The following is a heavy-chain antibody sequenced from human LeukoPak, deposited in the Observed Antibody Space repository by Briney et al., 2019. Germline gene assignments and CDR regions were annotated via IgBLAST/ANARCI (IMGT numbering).Heavy chain of an antibody. CDR2: IKSKTDGGTT. CDR3: TTKHGATIDY. Sequence: GGSLRLSCAASGFTFSNAWMSWVRQAPGKGLEWVGRIKSKTDGGTTDDAAPVKGSFPISRDDSKTTLYLQINSLKPEDTAVYYCTTKHGATIDYWGQGTLVTVSS. J-gene: IGHJ4*02. CDR1: GFTFSNAW. D-gene: IGHD1-26*01. V-gene: IGHV3-15*01.